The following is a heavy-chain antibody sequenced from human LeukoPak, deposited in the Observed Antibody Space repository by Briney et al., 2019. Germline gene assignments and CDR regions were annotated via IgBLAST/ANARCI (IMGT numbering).Heavy chain of an antibody. CDR2: IKQDGSEK. D-gene: IGHD6-13*01. J-gene: IGHJ6*03. CDR1: GFTFSDYY. CDR3: ARVTAAAGLIYYYYYMDV. Sequence: GGSLRLSCAASGFTFSDYYMSWVRQAPGKGLEWVANIKQDGSEKYYVDSVKGRFTISRDNAKNSLYLQMNSLRAEDTAVYYCARVTAAAGLIYYYYYMDVWGKGTTVTVSS. V-gene: IGHV3-7*01.